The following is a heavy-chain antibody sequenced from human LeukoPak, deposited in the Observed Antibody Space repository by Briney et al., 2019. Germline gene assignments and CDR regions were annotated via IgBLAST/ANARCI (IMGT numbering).Heavy chain of an antibody. D-gene: IGHD3-22*01. J-gene: IGHJ3*02. Sequence: SVKVSCKASGGTFSSYAISWVRQAPGQGLEWMGRIIPIFGTANYAQKSQGRVTITTDESTSTAYMELSSLRSEDTAVYYCARSDSSGYRDAFDIWGQGTMVTVSS. V-gene: IGHV1-69*05. CDR2: IIPIFGTA. CDR1: GGTFSSYA. CDR3: ARSDSSGYRDAFDI.